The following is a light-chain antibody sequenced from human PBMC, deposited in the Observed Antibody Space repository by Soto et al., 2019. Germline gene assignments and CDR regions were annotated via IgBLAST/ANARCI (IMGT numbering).Light chain of an antibody. Sequence: EIVLTQSPGTLSLSPGERATLSCRASQSVSSSYLAWYQQKPGQAPRLLIYGASSRATGIPDRFSGSGSGTDFSFTIVRLEGEVVAVYCCQQYGRSHGFGGGTNVDIK. J-gene: IGKJ4*01. CDR2: GAS. CDR1: QSVSSSY. V-gene: IGKV3-20*01. CDR3: QQYGRSHG.